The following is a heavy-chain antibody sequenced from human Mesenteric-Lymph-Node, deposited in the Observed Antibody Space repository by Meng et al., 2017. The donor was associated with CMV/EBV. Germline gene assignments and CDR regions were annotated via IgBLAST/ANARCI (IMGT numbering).Heavy chain of an antibody. CDR3: ARDFPWTPY. CDR1: GFTFNTYW. Sequence: GESLKISCAASGFTFNTYWMSWVRQVPGKGLEWVANIKQDGSDKIYVDSVTGRFTISRDNAKNSLFLQMNSLTVEDTGVYYCARDFPWTPYWGQGTLVTVSS. D-gene: IGHD1-1*01. CDR2: IKQDGSDK. J-gene: IGHJ4*02. V-gene: IGHV3-7*01.